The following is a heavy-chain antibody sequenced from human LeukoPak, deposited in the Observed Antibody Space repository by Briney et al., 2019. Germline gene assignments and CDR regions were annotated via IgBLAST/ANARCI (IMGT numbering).Heavy chain of an antibody. CDR2: ISYDGSNK. CDR1: GFTFSSYA. CDR3: AEPNETGDY. Sequence: GGSLRLSCAASGFTFSSYAMHWVRQAPGKGLEWVAVISYDGSNKYYADSVKGRFTISRDNSKNTLYLQMSSLRAEDTAVYYCAEPNETGDYWGQGTLVTVSS. V-gene: IGHV3-30*04. J-gene: IGHJ4*02. D-gene: IGHD1-14*01.